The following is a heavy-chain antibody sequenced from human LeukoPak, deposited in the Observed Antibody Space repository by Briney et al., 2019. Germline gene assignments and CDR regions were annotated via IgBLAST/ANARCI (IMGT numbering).Heavy chain of an antibody. CDR3: AKAAYGDYVNWFDP. J-gene: IGHJ5*02. Sequence: GGSLRLSCAASGFTFSSHAMTWVRQAPGKGLEWVSSIGGIGASTYYADSVKGRFTISRDNSKNTLYLQMNSLRAEDTALYYCAKAAYGDYVNWFDPWGQGILVIVSS. CDR2: IGGIGAST. D-gene: IGHD4-17*01. V-gene: IGHV3-23*01. CDR1: GFTFSSHA.